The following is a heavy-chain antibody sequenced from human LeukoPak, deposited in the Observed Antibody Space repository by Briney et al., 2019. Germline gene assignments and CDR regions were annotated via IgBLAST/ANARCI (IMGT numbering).Heavy chain of an antibody. Sequence: SETLSLTCAVSGGSISSYYWSWIRQPPGKGLEWIGEINHSGSTNYNPSLKSRVTISVDTSKNQFSLKLSSVTAADTAVYYCARRPLYYDFPMDYWGQGTLVTVSS. CDR2: INHSGST. CDR1: GGSISSYY. V-gene: IGHV4-34*01. J-gene: IGHJ4*02. CDR3: ARRPLYYDFPMDY. D-gene: IGHD3-3*01.